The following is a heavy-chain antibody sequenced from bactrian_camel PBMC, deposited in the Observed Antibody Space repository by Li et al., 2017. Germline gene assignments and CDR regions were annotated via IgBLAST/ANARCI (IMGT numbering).Heavy chain of an antibody. D-gene: IGHD2*01. CDR3: AADLASGAYCFSSDRIA. CDR2: IDTGGAT. V-gene: IGHV3S57*01. CDR1: GHSISRYY. Sequence: VQLVESGGGSVQVGGSLRLSCVASGHSISRYYMGWFRQGPGKEREGVAFIDTGGATNYAYSAAGRFTISRDNANNALYLQMNSLKPEDTAMYYCAADLASGAYCFSSDRIAGGQGTQVTVS. J-gene: IGHJ4*01.